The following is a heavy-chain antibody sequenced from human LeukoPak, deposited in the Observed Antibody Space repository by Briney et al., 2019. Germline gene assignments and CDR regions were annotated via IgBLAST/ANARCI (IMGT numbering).Heavy chain of an antibody. CDR1: GGSISSGGYY. Sequence: PSETLSLTCTVSGGSISSGGYYWSWIRQPPGKGLEWIGYIYHSGSTYYNPSLKSRVTISVDRSKNQFSLKLSSVTAADTAVYYCARAGVPAAFRTLFDYWGQGTLVTVSS. V-gene: IGHV4-30-2*01. CDR2: IYHSGST. J-gene: IGHJ4*02. CDR3: ARAGVPAAFRTLFDY. D-gene: IGHD2-2*01.